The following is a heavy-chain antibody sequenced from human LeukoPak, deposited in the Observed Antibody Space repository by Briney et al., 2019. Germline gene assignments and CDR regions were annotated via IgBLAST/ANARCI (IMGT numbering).Heavy chain of an antibody. J-gene: IGHJ5*02. V-gene: IGHV1-18*01. Sequence: ASVKVSCKASGYTFTSYGISWVRQAPGQGLEWMGWISAYNGNTNYAQKLQGRVTMTTDKSTSTAYMELRSLRSDDTAVYYCARALSSGWSFYRFDPWGQGTLVTVSS. D-gene: IGHD6-19*01. CDR1: GYTFTSYG. CDR3: ARALSSGWSFYRFDP. CDR2: ISAYNGNT.